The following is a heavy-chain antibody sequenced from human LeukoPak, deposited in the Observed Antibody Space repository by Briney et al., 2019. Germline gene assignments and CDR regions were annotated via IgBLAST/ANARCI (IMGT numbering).Heavy chain of an antibody. Sequence: PSQTLSLTCTVSGGSISSGGYYWSCIRQHPGKGLEWIVYIYYSGSTYYNPSLKSRVTISVDTSKNQLSLKLRSVTAADTAVYYCARGLYYDILTGYLFPFDYWGQGTLVTVSS. CDR1: GGSISSGGYY. CDR3: ARGLYYDILTGYLFPFDY. CDR2: IYYSGST. V-gene: IGHV4-31*03. D-gene: IGHD3-9*01. J-gene: IGHJ4*02.